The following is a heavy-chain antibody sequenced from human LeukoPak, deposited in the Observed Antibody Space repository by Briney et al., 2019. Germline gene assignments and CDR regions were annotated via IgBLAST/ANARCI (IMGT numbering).Heavy chain of an antibody. Sequence: GGSLRLSCATSGFTLSSYSMNWVRQAPGKGLEWVSYISSSGLTIDYADSVKGRFTISRDNAKKSLYLQMNSLRAEDTAVYYCARDPSLDYWGQGTLVTVSS. V-gene: IGHV3-48*04. CDR2: ISSSGLTI. CDR3: ARDPSLDY. J-gene: IGHJ4*02. CDR1: GFTLSSYS.